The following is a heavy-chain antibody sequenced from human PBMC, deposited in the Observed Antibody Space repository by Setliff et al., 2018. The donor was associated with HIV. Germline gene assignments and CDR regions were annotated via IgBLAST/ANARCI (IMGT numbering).Heavy chain of an antibody. CDR2: IYYSGST. V-gene: IGHV4-59*02. D-gene: IGHD3-22*01. CDR1: SGSVNNYW. Sequence: SETLSLTCNVSSGSVNNYWWTWIRQPPGKGPEWIGYIYYSGSTYYNPSLKSRVTISVDTSKNQFSLMLSSVTAADTAVYYCARLGDYDSSGYSWFDYWGQGTLVTVSS. CDR3: ARLGDYDSSGYSWFDY. J-gene: IGHJ4*02.